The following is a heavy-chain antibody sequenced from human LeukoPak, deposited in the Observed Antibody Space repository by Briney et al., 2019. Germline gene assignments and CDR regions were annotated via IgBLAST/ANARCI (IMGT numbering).Heavy chain of an antibody. CDR1: GYTFTNYY. Sequence: GASVTVSCKASGYTFTNYYMHWVRQAPGQGIEWMGIINPSGGSTTYAQKFQGRVTMTRDTSASTAYMELSSLRSEDTAVYYCARDDYGGTFFDYWGQGTLVTVSS. CDR2: INPSGGST. D-gene: IGHD4-23*01. CDR3: ARDDYGGTFFDY. J-gene: IGHJ4*02. V-gene: IGHV1-46*01.